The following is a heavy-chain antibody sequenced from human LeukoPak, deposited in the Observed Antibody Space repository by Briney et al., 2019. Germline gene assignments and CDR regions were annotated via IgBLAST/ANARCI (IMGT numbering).Heavy chain of an antibody. Sequence: ASVKVSCKASGYTFTGYYMHWVRQAPGQGLEWMGWIKPNSGGTNYAQKFQGRVTMTRDTSISTAYMELSRLSSDDTAVYYCARDGPGSGKTYFDYWGQGTLVTVSS. J-gene: IGHJ4*02. D-gene: IGHD3-10*01. CDR3: ARDGPGSGKTYFDY. CDR1: GYTFTGYY. V-gene: IGHV1-2*02. CDR2: IKPNSGGT.